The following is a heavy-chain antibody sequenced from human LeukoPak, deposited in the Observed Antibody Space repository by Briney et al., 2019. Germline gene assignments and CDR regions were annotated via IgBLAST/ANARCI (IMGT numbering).Heavy chain of an antibody. J-gene: IGHJ1*01. V-gene: IGHV3-23*01. D-gene: IGHD4-17*01. CDR1: GFTVSSYP. CDR2: IGYIAGDT. Sequence: GGALRLSCAASGFTVSSYPMTWVRQAPGKGLELVSAIGYIAGDTNYADSVKGRFTISRDYSMNTLYLQMTSLRADDTALYYCAKDDDGHHHGVEHWGQGTLVTVSS. CDR3: AKDDDGHHHGVEH.